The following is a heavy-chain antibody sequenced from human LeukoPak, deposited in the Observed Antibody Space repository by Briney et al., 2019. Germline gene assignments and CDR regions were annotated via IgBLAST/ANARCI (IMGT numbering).Heavy chain of an antibody. V-gene: IGHV1-18*01. CDR2: ISAYNGIT. J-gene: IGHJ4*02. CDR3: ARSVGDYDFWSGYYHY. Sequence: ASVKVSCEASGYTFTSYGISWVRQAPGQGLEWMGWISAYNGITNYAQKLQGRVTMTTDTSTSTAYMELSSLRSEDTAVYYCARSVGDYDFWSGYYHYWGQGTLVTVSS. D-gene: IGHD3-3*01. CDR1: GYTFTSYG.